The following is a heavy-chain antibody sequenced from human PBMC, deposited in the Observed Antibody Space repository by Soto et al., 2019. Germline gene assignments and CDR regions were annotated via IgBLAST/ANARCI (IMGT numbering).Heavy chain of an antibody. CDR2: ISYDGSNK. CDR3: AKDISSSGYYYFDY. Sequence: GGSLRLSCAVSGFTFSNYAMHWFRQAPGKGLEWVAVISYDGSNKYYADSVKGRFTISRDNSKNTLYLQMNSLRAEDTAVYYCAKDISSSGYYYFDYWGQGTLVTVSS. J-gene: IGHJ4*02. CDR1: GFTFSNYA. D-gene: IGHD3-22*01. V-gene: IGHV3-30*18.